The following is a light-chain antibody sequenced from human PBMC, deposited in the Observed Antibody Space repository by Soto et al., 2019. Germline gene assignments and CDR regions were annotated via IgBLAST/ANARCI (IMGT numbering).Light chain of an antibody. V-gene: IGKV3-11*01. Sequence: EVVLTQSPATLSLSPGERVTLSCRASQSVSTYLGWYQHKPGQAPRLLIYNSSKRAAGVPARFRGSGSGTDYTLTIRSLEPEDFAIYYCQRHSNLFGPGTKVDI. J-gene: IGKJ3*01. CDR1: QSVSTY. CDR2: NSS. CDR3: QRHSNL.